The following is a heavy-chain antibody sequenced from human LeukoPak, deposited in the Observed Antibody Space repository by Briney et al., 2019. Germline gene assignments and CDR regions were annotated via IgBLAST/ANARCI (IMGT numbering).Heavy chain of an antibody. Sequence: ASVKVSCKASGYTFTSYAMHWVRQAPGQRLEWMGWINAGNGNTKYSQKFQGRVTITRDTSASTAYMELSSLRSEDTAVYYCAIPRDVYYGSGSYVGAFDYWGQGTLVTVSS. CDR3: AIPRDVYYGSGSYVGAFDY. D-gene: IGHD3-10*01. V-gene: IGHV1-3*01. J-gene: IGHJ4*02. CDR1: GYTFTSYA. CDR2: INAGNGNT.